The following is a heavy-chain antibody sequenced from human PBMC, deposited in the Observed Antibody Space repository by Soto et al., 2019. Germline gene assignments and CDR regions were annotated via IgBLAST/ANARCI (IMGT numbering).Heavy chain of an antibody. CDR2: IYHSGIT. V-gene: IGHV4-31*03. CDR3: ARFHETCRGWFVH. D-gene: IGHD3-16*01. J-gene: IGHJ5*02. CDR1: GGSINSGGYF. Sequence: SETLSLTCSVSGGSINSGGYFWSWIRQHPGKGLECIGYIYHSGITYYNPSLKSRVTISVDTSKNEFSLQLRSVTAADTAVYFSARFHETCRGWFVHWVRGSMVTVSS.